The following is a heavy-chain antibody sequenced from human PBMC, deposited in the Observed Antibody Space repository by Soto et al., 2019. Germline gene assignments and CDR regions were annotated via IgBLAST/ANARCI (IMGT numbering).Heavy chain of an antibody. CDR1: GGTFSRYT. V-gene: IGHV1-69*02. CDR2: IIPIAAIA. Sequence: QVQLVQSGAEVKKPGSSVKVSCKASGGTFSRYTINWVRQAPGQGLEWMGRIIPIAAIANYTQKFQGRVTIHVYKSSNTAYLELSSLRSDDTAVYYCARGSTIVRGAPSWFDPWGQGTLVTVSS. J-gene: IGHJ5*02. D-gene: IGHD3-10*01. CDR3: ARGSTIVRGAPSWFDP.